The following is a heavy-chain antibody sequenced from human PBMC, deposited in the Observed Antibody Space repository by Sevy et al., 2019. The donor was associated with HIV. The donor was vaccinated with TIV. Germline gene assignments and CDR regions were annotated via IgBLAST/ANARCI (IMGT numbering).Heavy chain of an antibody. J-gene: IGHJ4*02. Sequence: GGSLRLSCAASGFTFSSYSMNWVRQAPGKGLEWVSSISSSSNYIYYADSVKGRFTISRDNAKNSLYLQMNGLRAEDTAVYYCAREGVGYGDYERGGGAFDYWGQGTLVTVSS. D-gene: IGHD4-17*01. V-gene: IGHV3-21*01. CDR1: GFTFSSYS. CDR2: ISSSSNYI. CDR3: AREGVGYGDYERGGGAFDY.